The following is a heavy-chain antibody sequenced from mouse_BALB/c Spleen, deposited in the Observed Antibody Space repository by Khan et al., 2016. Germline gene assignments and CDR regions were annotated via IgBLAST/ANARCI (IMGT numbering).Heavy chain of an antibody. CDR3: ARDYYGWFAY. Sequence: EVQLQESGPDLVKPSQSLSLTCTVTGYSITSGYSWHWIRQFPENKLEWMGYIHYSGSTNYHPSLKSRISITRDISKNQFFLQLISVTTEDTATYYCARDYYGWFAYWCQGTLVTVSA. CDR2: IHYSGST. D-gene: IGHD1-1*01. CDR1: GYSITSGYS. J-gene: IGHJ3*01. V-gene: IGHV3-1*02.